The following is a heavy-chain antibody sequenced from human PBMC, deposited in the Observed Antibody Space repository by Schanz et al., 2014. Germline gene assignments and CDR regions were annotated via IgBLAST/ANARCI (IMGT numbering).Heavy chain of an antibody. V-gene: IGHV1-18*01. Sequence: VQLEQSGAEVKKPGSSVKVSCKASGGTFSSFGINWVRQAPGQGLEWMGWISAYNGHTDYAQKLQGRVTLTTDTSTSTAYMELRNLRSDDTAVYYCAGTYCSSTSCYTGYYYMDVWGKGTTVTVSS. D-gene: IGHD2-2*02. J-gene: IGHJ6*03. CDR1: GGTFSSFG. CDR2: ISAYNGHT. CDR3: AGTYCSSTSCYTGYYYMDV.